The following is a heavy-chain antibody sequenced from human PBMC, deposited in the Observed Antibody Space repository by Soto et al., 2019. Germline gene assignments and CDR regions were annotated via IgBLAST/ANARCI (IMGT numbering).Heavy chain of an antibody. D-gene: IGHD3-10*01. CDR2: VHHSWGS. CDR1: DGSISSYY. CDR3: ARQGFGPLHGLVDV. Sequence: QVQLQESGPGLVKPSETLSLSCTVSDGSISSYYWSWFRQSPGKRMEWIGYVHHSWGSSYNPSLQSRVAISLDTSKSQFSLKVTSVTDTDTAVYYCARQGFGPLHGLVDVWGQGTTVTVSS. J-gene: IGHJ6*02. V-gene: IGHV4-59*08.